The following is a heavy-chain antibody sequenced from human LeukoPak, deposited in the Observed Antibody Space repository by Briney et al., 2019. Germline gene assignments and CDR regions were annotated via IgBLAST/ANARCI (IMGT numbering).Heavy chain of an antibody. CDR3: ARGPLRTDVY. D-gene: IGHD2-8*01. CDR1: GFTFSNHW. J-gene: IGHJ4*02. Sequence: GGSLRLSCAASGFTFSNHWMNWVRQAPGKGLEWVANINQDGSEKYYVDSVKGRFTISRDNAKNSLYLQMNSLRAEDTAVYYCARGPLRTDVYWGQGTLVTVSS. CDR2: INQDGSEK. V-gene: IGHV3-7*05.